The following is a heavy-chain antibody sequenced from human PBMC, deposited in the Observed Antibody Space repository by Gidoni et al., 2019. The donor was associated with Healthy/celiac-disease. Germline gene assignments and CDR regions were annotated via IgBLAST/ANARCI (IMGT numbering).Heavy chain of an antibody. CDR3: ARGVYGSGSYLVD. CDR1: GGSISSYY. Sequence: QVQLQESGPGLVKPSETLSLTFTVSGGSISSYYWSWIRQPPGKGLEWIGYIYYSGSTNYNPSLKSRVTISVDTSKNQFSLKLSSVTAADTAVYYCARGVYGSGSYLVDWGQGTLVTVSS. D-gene: IGHD3-10*01. J-gene: IGHJ4*02. V-gene: IGHV4-59*01. CDR2: IYYSGST.